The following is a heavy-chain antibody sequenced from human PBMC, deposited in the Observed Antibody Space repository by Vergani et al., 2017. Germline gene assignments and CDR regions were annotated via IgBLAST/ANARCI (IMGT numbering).Heavy chain of an antibody. CDR1: GGSFSGYY. J-gene: IGHJ6*02. CDR2: INHSGST. Sequence: QVQLQQWGAGLLKPSETLSLTCAVYGGSFSGYYWSWIRQPPGKGLEWIGEINHSGSTNYNPYLKSRVTISVDTSKNQFSLKLSSVTAADTAVYYCARAKVPMGRGVTISTVYYGMDVWGQGTTVTVSS. CDR3: ARAKVPMGRGVTISTVYYGMDV. D-gene: IGHD3-10*01. V-gene: IGHV4-34*01.